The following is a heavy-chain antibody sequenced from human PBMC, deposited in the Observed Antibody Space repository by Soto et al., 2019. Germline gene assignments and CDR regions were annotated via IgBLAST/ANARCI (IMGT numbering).Heavy chain of an antibody. D-gene: IGHD3-10*01. Sequence: PSETLSLTCTVSGGSISSSSYYWGWIRQPPGKGLEWIGSIYYSGSTYYNPSLKSRVTISVDTSKNQFSLKLSSVTAADTAVYYCASYGSGSYYGPYWGQGTPVTVSS. V-gene: IGHV4-39*01. J-gene: IGHJ4*02. CDR3: ASYGSGSYYGPY. CDR1: GGSISSSSYY. CDR2: IYYSGST.